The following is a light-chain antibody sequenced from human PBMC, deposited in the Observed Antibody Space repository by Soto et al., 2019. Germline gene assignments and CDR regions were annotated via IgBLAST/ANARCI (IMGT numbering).Light chain of an antibody. CDR3: QHYNSYQWT. CDR2: DAS. CDR1: QSISSW. J-gene: IGKJ1*01. V-gene: IGKV1-5*01. Sequence: DIQMTQSPSTLSASVGDRVTITCRASQSISSWLAWYQQKPGKAPKLLIYDASGLQSGVPSRFSGSGSGTEFTLTISSLQPGDFATYYCQHYNSYQWTFGQGTKVDIK.